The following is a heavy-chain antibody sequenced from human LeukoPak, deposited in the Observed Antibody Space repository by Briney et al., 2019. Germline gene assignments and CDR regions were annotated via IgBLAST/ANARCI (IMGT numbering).Heavy chain of an antibody. CDR2: ISYDGSNK. CDR3: ARGGVTHYFDY. V-gene: IGHV3-30*04. D-gene: IGHD3-10*01. CDR1: GFTFSSYA. Sequence: PGRSLRLSCAASGFTFSSYAMHWVRQAPGKELEWVAVISYDGSNKYYADSVKGRFTISRDNSKNTLYLQMNSLRAEDTAVYYCARGGVTHYFDYWGQGTLVTVSS. J-gene: IGHJ4*02.